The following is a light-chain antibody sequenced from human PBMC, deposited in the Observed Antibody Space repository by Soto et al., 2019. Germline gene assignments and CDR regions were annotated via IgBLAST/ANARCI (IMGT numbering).Light chain of an antibody. CDR1: SSDVGGYNY. Sequence: LTQPPSASGSPGQSVTISCTGTSSDVGGYNYVSWYQQHPGKAPKLMIYGVSKRPSGVPDRFSGSKSGNTASLTVSGLQAEDEADYYCSSYAGSNNYVFGTGTKVTVL. CDR3: SSYAGSNNYV. CDR2: GVS. J-gene: IGLJ1*01. V-gene: IGLV2-8*01.